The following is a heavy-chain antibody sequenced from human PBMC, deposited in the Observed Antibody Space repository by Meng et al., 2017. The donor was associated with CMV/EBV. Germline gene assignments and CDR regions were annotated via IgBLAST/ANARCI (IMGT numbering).Heavy chain of an antibody. CDR1: GFSLSTSGVG. J-gene: IGHJ4*02. CDR2: IYWDDDK. Sequence: QITLKESGPTLVKPPQTLRLPCTFSGFSLSTSGVGVGWIRPPPGKALEWLALIYWDDDKRYSPSLKSRLTITKDTSKNQVVLKMTNMDPVDTATYYCARATRGDYFDYRGQGTLGTVS. CDR3: ARATRGDYFDY. V-gene: IGHV2-5*02. D-gene: IGHD3-10*01.